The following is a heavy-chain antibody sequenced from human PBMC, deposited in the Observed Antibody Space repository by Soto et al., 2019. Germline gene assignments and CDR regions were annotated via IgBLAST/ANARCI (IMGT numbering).Heavy chain of an antibody. D-gene: IGHD2-8*01. CDR1: GYTFTSYY. Sequence: ASVKVSCKASGYTFTSYYMHRVRQAPGQGLEWMGIINPSGGSTSYAQKFQGRVTMTRDTSTSTVYMELSSLRSEDTAVYYCARDQTSVLMVYAISYGMDVWGQGTTVTVSS. V-gene: IGHV1-46*01. CDR2: INPSGGST. CDR3: ARDQTSVLMVYAISYGMDV. J-gene: IGHJ6*02.